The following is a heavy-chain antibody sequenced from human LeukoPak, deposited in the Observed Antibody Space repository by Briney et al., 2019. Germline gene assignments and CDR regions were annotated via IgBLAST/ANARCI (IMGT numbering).Heavy chain of an antibody. V-gene: IGHV4-59*01. D-gene: IGHD3-3*01. Sequence: SETLSLTCTVSGGSISSYYWSSIRQPPGKGLEWIGYIYYSGSTNYNPSLKSRVTISVDTSKNQFSLKLSSVTAADTAVYYCAWRHYDFWSGQPANWFDPWGQGTLVTVSS. CDR1: GGSISSYY. J-gene: IGHJ5*02. CDR2: IYYSGST. CDR3: AWRHYDFWSGQPANWFDP.